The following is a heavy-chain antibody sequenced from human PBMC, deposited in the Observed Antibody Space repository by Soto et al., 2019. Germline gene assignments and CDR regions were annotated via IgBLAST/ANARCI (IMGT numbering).Heavy chain of an antibody. V-gene: IGHV1-8*01. CDR1: GYTFTSYD. Sequence: AASVKVSCKASGYTFTSYDINWVRQATGQGLEWMGWMNPNSGNTGYAQKFQGRVTMTRNTSISTAYMELSSLRSEDTAVYYCARGQDGTYYYDSSGYREFDYWGQGTLVTVSS. CDR2: MNPNSGNT. J-gene: IGHJ4*02. D-gene: IGHD3-22*01. CDR3: ARGQDGTYYYDSSGYREFDY.